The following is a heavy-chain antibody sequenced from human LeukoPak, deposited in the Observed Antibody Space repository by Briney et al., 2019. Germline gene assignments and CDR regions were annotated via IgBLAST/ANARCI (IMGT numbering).Heavy chain of an antibody. CDR3: ARAHVGGLGSY. J-gene: IGHJ4*02. CDR2: INHSGSA. CDR1: GGSFSGYY. Sequence: SETLSLTCAVYGGSFSGYYWSWIRQPPGKGLEWIGEINHSGSANYNPSLKSRVTISVDTSKNQFSLKLRSVTAADTAVYYCARAHVGGLGSYWGQGTLVTVSS. V-gene: IGHV4-34*01. D-gene: IGHD2-15*01.